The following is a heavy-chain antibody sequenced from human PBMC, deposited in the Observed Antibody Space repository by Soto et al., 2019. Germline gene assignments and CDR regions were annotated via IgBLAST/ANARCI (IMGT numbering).Heavy chain of an antibody. J-gene: IGHJ4*02. CDR3: AKRRGAGGHFDY. V-gene: IGHV3-23*01. CDR1: GCTFSSYA. D-gene: IGHD2-15*01. CDR2: VSIGGST. Sequence: PWRSLRRSCAASGCTFSSYAMGWARQGPGKGLEWVAVVSIGGSTHYADSVRGRFTISRDNSKNTLSLQMNSLTAEDTAVYFCAKRRGAGGHFDYWGQGALVTVSS.